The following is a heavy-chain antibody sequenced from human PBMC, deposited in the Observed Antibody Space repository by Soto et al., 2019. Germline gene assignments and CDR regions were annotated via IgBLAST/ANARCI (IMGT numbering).Heavy chain of an antibody. CDR3: TTDDPINRN. J-gene: IGHJ4*02. Sequence: PGGSLRLSXVASGFTFSNAWMSWVRQAPGKGLEWVGRIKSKVDSATTDYAAPVKGRFSISRDDSRNTLYLQMNSLKIEDTAVYYCTTDDPINRNWGQGTLVTVSS. V-gene: IGHV3-15*01. CDR1: GFTFSNAW. CDR2: IKSKVDSATT.